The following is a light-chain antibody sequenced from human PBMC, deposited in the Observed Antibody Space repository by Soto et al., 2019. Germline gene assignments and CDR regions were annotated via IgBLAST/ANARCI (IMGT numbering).Light chain of an antibody. CDR2: GNS. CDR1: SSNIGAGYD. CDR3: HSYDSSLSGVV. V-gene: IGLV1-40*01. Sequence: QPVLTQPPSVSGAPGQRVTISCTGSSSNIGAGYDVHWYQQLPGTAPKLLIFGNSNRPSGVPDRFSGSKSDTSASLAITGLQTEDEAEYYCHSYDSSLSGVVFGGGTKLTVL. J-gene: IGLJ3*02.